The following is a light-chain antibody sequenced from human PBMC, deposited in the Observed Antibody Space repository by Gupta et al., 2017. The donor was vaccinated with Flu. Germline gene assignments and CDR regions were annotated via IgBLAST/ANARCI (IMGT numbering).Light chain of an antibody. J-gene: IGKJ1*01. CDR1: QSSNDW. CDR2: YAS. V-gene: IGKV1-5*03. CDR3: QQYIIYPQP. Sequence: DIQMTPSPSTLSASVGDRVTITCRASQSSNDWLAWYQQKPGKAPKLLIYYASNLESWVPSRFSGSGSGTEFALTISSLQPDDFATYYCQQYIIYPQPFGQGTRV.